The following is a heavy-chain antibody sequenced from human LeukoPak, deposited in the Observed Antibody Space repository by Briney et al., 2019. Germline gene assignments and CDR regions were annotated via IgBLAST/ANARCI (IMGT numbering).Heavy chain of an antibody. CDR3: ASTMVRGVSDFDY. CDR2: ISSNGGST. J-gene: IGHJ4*02. V-gene: IGHV3-64*01. CDR1: GFTFSSYA. D-gene: IGHD3-10*01. Sequence: GGSLRLSCAASGFTFSSYAVHWVRQAPGKGLEYVSGISSNGGSTYYANSVKGRFTISRDNSKNTLYLQMGSLRAEDMAVYYCASTMVRGVSDFDYWGQGTLVTVSS.